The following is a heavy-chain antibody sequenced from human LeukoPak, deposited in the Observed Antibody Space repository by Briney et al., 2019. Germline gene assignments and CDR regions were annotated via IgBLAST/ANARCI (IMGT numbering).Heavy chain of an antibody. CDR3: ARDIVAMTRFDY. D-gene: IGHD5-12*01. CDR1: GYSISSGYY. Sequence: SETPSLTCTVSGYSISSGYYWGWIRQPPGKGLEWIGSIYHSGSTYYNPSLKSRVTISVDTSKNQFSLKLSSVTAADTAVYYCARDIVAMTRFDYWGQGTLVTVSS. V-gene: IGHV4-38-2*02. CDR2: IYHSGST. J-gene: IGHJ4*02.